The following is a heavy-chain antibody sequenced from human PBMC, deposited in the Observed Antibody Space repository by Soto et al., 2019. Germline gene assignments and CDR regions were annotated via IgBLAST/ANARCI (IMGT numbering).Heavy chain of an antibody. CDR1: GGSFSGYY. V-gene: IGHV4-34*01. CDR2: INHSGST. Sequence: SETLSLTCAVYGGSFSGYYWSWIRQPSWKGLEWIGEINHSGSTNYNPSLKSRVTISVDTSKNQFSLKLSSVTAADTAVYYCARVEWAAAGTDYGMDVWGQGTTVTVSS. D-gene: IGHD6-13*01. CDR3: ARVEWAAAGTDYGMDV. J-gene: IGHJ6*02.